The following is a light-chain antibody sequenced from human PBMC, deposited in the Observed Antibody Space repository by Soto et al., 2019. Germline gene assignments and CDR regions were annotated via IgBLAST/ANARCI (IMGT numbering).Light chain of an antibody. V-gene: IGLV2-18*02. Sequence: QSVLTQPPSVSWSPGQSVTISCTGTSSDVGSYNRVSGYQQPPGTAPKLMIYEVNYRPSGVPDRFSGSKSGNTASLTISGLQAEDEADYYCSSYSSSSTYVFGTGTRSPS. CDR3: SSYSSSSTYV. J-gene: IGLJ1*01. CDR1: SSDVGSYNR. CDR2: EVN.